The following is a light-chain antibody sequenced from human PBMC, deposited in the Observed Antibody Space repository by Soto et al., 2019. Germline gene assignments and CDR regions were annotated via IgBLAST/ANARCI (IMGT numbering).Light chain of an antibody. J-gene: IGKJ4*01. V-gene: IGKV1-17*01. CDR2: AAS. CDR1: QGIRTD. Sequence: DIQMTQSPSSLSASVGDRVTITCRASQGIRTDLGWYQQKPGKAPKRLIYAASSLQSGVPSRFSGSGSGTEFTLAISRLQPEDFATYDCLQHNSYPLLTFGGGTKVEIK. CDR3: LQHNSYPLLT.